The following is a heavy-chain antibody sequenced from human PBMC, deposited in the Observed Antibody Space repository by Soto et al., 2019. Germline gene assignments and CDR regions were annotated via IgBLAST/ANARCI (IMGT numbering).Heavy chain of an antibody. J-gene: IGHJ6*02. D-gene: IGHD2-2*01. CDR3: AKDSDQLLFDYYYYGMDV. Sequence: GGSLRLSCEASGFTFSKFGIHWVRQAPGKGLEWVAVVSYDGSFKYYADSVKGRFTISRDNSRNTLYLQMNSLRPEDTALYYCAKDSDQLLFDYYYYGMDVWGQGTTVTVSS. CDR2: VSYDGSFK. CDR1: GFTFSKFG. V-gene: IGHV3-30*18.